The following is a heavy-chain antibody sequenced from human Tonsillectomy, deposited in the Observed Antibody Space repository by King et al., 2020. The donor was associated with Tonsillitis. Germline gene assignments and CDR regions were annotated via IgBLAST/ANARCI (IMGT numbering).Heavy chain of an antibody. D-gene: IGHD1-26*01. V-gene: IGHV5-51*01. CDR1: GYSFTNYC. CDR2: IYSGDSDT. Sequence: QLVQSGAEVKKPGETLKISCKGSGYSFTNYCIGWVRQKRGKGLDCMGIIYSGDSDTRYSPSFQGHVTISADRSISTAYLQWSSLKASDTAMYYCAMGSAMDVWGQGTTVTVSS. CDR3: AMGSAMDV. J-gene: IGHJ6*02.